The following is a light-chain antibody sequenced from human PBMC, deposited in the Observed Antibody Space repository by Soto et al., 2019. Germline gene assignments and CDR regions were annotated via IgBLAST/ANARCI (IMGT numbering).Light chain of an antibody. J-gene: IGKJ5*01. CDR3: MQGTHWPPIT. CDR1: LSLVYSDGSTY. Sequence: DVVLTQSPLSLPVTLGQPASISCRSSLSLVYSDGSTYLNWFQQRTGQSPRRLIYKVSNRDSGVPDRFIGSRSGTYYTLEISRVEAEDVGVYYCMQGTHWPPITFGQGTRLEIK. V-gene: IGKV2-30*01. CDR2: KVS.